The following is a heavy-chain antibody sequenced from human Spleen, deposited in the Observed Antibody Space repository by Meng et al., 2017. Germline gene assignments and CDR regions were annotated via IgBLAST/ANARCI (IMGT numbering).Heavy chain of an antibody. CDR1: GFTCSSYS. V-gene: IGHV3-30*01. J-gene: IGHJ4*02. CDR2: ISYDGSNK. CDR3: ASPLDY. Sequence: HVALVGSGGGVAQPGRSLRLSCAASGFTCSSYSMHWVRQAPSKGLEWVAVISYDGSNKYYADSVKGRFTISRENSKNTLYLQMNSLRAEDTAVYYCASPLDYWGQGTLVTVSS.